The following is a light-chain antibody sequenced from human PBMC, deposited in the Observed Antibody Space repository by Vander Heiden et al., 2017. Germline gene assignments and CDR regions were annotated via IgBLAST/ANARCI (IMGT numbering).Light chain of an antibody. Sequence: EIVMTQSPVTLSLSLGERATLSRRASQSANNSHVAWYQQKLGQAPRVLISGASNGATDIPDRFSGSGSGTDFTLTISRLEPENFAVYYCQCCGSSPRVCTFGQGTKVDI. CDR3: QCCGSSPRVCT. J-gene: IGKJ1*01. CDR1: QSANNSH. V-gene: IGKV3-20*01. CDR2: GAS.